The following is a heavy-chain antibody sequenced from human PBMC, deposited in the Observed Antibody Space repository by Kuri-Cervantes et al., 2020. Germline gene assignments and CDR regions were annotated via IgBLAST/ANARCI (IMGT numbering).Heavy chain of an antibody. V-gene: IGHV4-39*07. D-gene: IGHD6-19*01. CDR2: IYYSGST. Sequence: SETLSLTCTVSGGSISSSSYYWGWIRQPPGKGLEWIGSIYYSGSTYYDPSLKSRVTISVDTSKNQLSLKLSSVTAADTAVYYCARDSRYSSGWCLGTYWGQGTLVTVSS. CDR1: GGSISSSSYY. J-gene: IGHJ4*02. CDR3: ARDSRYSSGWCLGTY.